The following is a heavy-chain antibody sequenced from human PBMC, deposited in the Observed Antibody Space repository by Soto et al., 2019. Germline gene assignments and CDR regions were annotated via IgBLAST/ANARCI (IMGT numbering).Heavy chain of an antibody. Sequence: ASVKVSCKASGGTFSSYAISWVRQAPGQGLEWMGGIIPIFGTANYAQKFQGRVTITADESTSTAYMELSSLRSEDTAVYYCASRAGHYDSSGYYPFDYWGQGTRVTVS. J-gene: IGHJ4*02. CDR2: IIPIFGTA. D-gene: IGHD3-22*01. V-gene: IGHV1-69*13. CDR3: ASRAGHYDSSGYYPFDY. CDR1: GGTFSSYA.